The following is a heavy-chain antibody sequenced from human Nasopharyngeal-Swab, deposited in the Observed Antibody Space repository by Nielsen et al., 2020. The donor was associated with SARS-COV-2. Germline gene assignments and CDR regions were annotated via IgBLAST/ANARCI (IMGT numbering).Heavy chain of an antibody. J-gene: IGHJ4*02. D-gene: IGHD5-18*01. Sequence: VRQAPGKGLEWVAVIWYDGSNKYYADSVKGRFTISRDNSKNTLYLQMNSLRAEDTAVYYCARDGGQEYGYEGFDYWGQGTLVTVSS. CDR2: IWYDGSNK. CDR3: ARDGGQEYGYEGFDY. V-gene: IGHV3-33*01.